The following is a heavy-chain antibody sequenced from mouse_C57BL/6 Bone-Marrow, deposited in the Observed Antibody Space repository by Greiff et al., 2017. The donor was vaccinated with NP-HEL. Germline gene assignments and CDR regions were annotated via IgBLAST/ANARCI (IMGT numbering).Heavy chain of an antibody. CDR1: GISITTGNYR. Sequence: DVKLVESGPGLVKPSQTVFLTCTVTGISITTGNYRWSWIRQFPGKKLEWIGYIYYSGTITYNPSLTNRTTITRDTPKNQFFLEMNALTAEYTATYYCARDGSYYSNYDYAMDYWGQGTSVTVSS. J-gene: IGHJ4*01. CDR2: IYYSGTI. V-gene: IGHV3-5*01. D-gene: IGHD2-5*01. CDR3: ARDGSYYSNYDYAMDY.